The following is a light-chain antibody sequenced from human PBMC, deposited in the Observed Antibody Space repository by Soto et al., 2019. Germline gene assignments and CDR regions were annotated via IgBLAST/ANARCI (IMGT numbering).Light chain of an antibody. J-gene: IGLJ1*01. Sequence: QSVLTQPASVSGSPGQSITIACTGTSGDVGSYSHVSWYQQHPGKAPRLLIYEGSKRPSGVSHRFSASRSDKTASLTISGLQAEDEAADYCCSYALSRSYVFGTGTKVTVL. CDR2: EGS. CDR1: SGDVGSYSH. V-gene: IGLV2-23*01. CDR3: CSYALSRSYV.